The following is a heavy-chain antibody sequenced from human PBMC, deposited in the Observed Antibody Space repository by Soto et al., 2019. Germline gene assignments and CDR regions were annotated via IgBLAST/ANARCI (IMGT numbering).Heavy chain of an antibody. V-gene: IGHV1-24*01. J-gene: IGHJ6*02. D-gene: IGHD4-17*01. CDR2: FDPEDGET. Sequence: ASVKVSCKVSGYTLTELSMHWVRQAPGKGLEWMGGFDPEDGETIYAQKFQGRVTMTEDTSTDTAYMELSSLRSEDTAVYYCATVGPDYGGNTASYYYYYGMDVWGQGTTVTVS. CDR1: GYTLTELS. CDR3: ATVGPDYGGNTASYYYYYGMDV.